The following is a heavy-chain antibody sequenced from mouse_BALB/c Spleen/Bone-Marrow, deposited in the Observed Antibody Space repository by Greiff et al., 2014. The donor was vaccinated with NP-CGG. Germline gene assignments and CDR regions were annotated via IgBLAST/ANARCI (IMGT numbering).Heavy chain of an antibody. Sequence: VHVKQSGPELVKPGASMKISCKASGYSFTGYTMNWVKQSHGKNLEWIGLINPYNGVINYNQKFKGKATFTVDKSSSTAYMELPSLTSEDSAVYYCARFYYGSNYAMDYWGQGTSVTVSS. D-gene: IGHD1-1*01. CDR2: INPYNGVI. J-gene: IGHJ4*01. CDR1: GYSFTGYT. CDR3: ARFYYGSNYAMDY. V-gene: IGHV1-18*01.